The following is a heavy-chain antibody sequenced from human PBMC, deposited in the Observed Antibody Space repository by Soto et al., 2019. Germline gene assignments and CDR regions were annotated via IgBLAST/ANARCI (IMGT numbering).Heavy chain of an antibody. J-gene: IGHJ4*02. D-gene: IGHD3-10*01. CDR1: GFTFSNAW. CDR3: TTDLSILLWFGELFGY. Sequence: EVQLVESGGGLVKPGGSLRLSCAASGFTFSNAWMSWVRQAPGKGLEWVGRIKSKTDGGTTDYAAPVKGRFTISRDDSKNTLYLQMNSLKTEDTAVYYCTTDLSILLWFGELFGYWGQGTLVTVSS. V-gene: IGHV3-15*01. CDR2: IKSKTDGGTT.